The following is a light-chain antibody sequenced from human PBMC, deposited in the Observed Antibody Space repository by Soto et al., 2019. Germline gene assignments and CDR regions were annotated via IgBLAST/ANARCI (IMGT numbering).Light chain of an antibody. J-gene: IGLJ1*01. CDR1: SRDVGGYNY. CDR2: DVS. V-gene: IGLV2-14*01. CDR3: SSYTSSSTS. Sequence: QAVSVSGSPGQSITISCTGTSRDVGGYNYVSWYQQHPGKAPKLMIYDVSNRPSGVSNRFSGSKSGNTASLTISGLQAEDEADYYCSSYTSSSTSFGTGTKLTVL.